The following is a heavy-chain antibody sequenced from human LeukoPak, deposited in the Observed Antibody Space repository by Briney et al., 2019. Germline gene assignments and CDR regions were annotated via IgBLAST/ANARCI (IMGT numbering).Heavy chain of an antibody. V-gene: IGHV3-20*04. CDR2: INWTGGGT. CDR3: ARDMGPIAGDY. CDR1: GFPFDDYG. Sequence: GGSLRLSCAASGFPFDDYGMSWVRQAPGRRLEWVSGINWTGGGTAYADSVKGRLTISRDNAKNSLHLLMNSLRAEDTALYYCARDMGPIAGDYWGQGTLVTVSS. J-gene: IGHJ4*02. D-gene: IGHD6-13*01.